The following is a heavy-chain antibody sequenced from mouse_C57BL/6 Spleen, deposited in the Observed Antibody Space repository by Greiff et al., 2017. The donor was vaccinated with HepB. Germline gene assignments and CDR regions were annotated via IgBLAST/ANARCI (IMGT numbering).Heavy chain of an antibody. J-gene: IGHJ2*01. CDR2: ISSGGDYI. CDR1: GFTFSSYA. V-gene: IGHV5S21*01. Sequence: EVKVEESGESLVKPGGSLKLSCAASGFTFSSYAMSWVRQTPEKRLEWVAYISSGGDYIYYADTVKGRFTISRDNARNTLYLQMSSLKSEDTAMYYCTRGLLGDYWGQGTTLTVSS. CDR3: TRGLLGDY. D-gene: IGHD1-1*01.